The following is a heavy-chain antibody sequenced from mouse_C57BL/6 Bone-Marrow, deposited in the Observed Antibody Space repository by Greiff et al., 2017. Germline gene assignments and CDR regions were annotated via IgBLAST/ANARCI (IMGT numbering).Heavy chain of an antibody. CDR3: AIPLYYYGSPFDF. V-gene: IGHV1-81*01. CDR2: IYPRSGNT. CDR1: GYTFTSYG. J-gene: IGHJ2*01. D-gene: IGHD1-1*01. Sequence: VKLMESGAELARPGASVKLSCKASGYTFTSYGISWVKQRTGQGLEWIGEIYPRSGNTYYNEKFKGKATLTADKSSSTAYMELRSLTSEDSAVYFCAIPLYYYGSPFDFWGQGTTLTVSS.